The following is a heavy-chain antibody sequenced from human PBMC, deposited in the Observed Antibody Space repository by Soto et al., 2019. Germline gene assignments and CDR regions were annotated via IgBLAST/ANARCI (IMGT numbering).Heavy chain of an antibody. CDR2: IYYSGST. V-gene: IGHV4-59*01. CDR3: ARAGWDYGDYLGYFDY. CDR1: GGSISSYY. Sequence: SETLPLTCTVSGGSISSYYWSWIRQPPGKGLEWIGYIYYSGSTNYNPSLKSRVTISVDTSKNQFSLKLSSVTAADTAVYYCARAGWDYGDYLGYFDYWGQGTLVTVSS. J-gene: IGHJ4*02. D-gene: IGHD4-17*01.